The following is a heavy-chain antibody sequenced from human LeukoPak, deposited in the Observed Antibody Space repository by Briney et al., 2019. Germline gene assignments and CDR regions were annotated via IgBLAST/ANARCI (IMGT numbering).Heavy chain of an antibody. V-gene: IGHV3-33*01. J-gene: IGHJ3*01. CDR1: GFTFNTFD. D-gene: IGHD2-15*01. Sequence: PARSLRLSCAASGFTFNTFDMHWVRQAPGKGLEWVAVIWYDGSNKYYADSVKGRFTISRDNSKNTLYLQMNCLRAEDTAVYYCARQSSATIVSAFAFWGQGTMVTVSS. CDR2: IWYDGSNK. CDR3: ARQSSATIVSAFAF.